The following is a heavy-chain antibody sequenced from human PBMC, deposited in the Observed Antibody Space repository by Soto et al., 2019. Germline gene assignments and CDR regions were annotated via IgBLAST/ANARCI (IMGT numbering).Heavy chain of an antibody. CDR2: ISGSGGST. D-gene: IGHD1-26*01. CDR3: AKRGWELLQSHDAFDI. CDR1: GFTFSSYA. J-gene: IGHJ3*02. Sequence: GGSLRLSCAASGFTFSSYAMSWVRQAPGKGLEWVSAISGSGGSTYYADSVKGRFTISRDNSKNTLYLQMNSLRAEDTAVYYCAKRGWELLQSHDAFDIWGQGTMVTVSS. V-gene: IGHV3-23*01.